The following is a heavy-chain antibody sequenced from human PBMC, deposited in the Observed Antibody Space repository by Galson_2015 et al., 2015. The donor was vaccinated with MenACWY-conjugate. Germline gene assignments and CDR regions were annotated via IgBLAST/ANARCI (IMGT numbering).Heavy chain of an antibody. CDR1: GFTFRNYW. CDR3: ARGHYGMDV. V-gene: IGHV3-7*03. CDR2: IKKDGSEE. Sequence: SLRLSCAASGFTFRNYWMTWVRQAPGKGLERVASIKKDGSEEYYVDSVKGRFTISRDNAKNSLYLEMNSLRVEDTAVYSCARGHYGMDVWGQGTTVTASS. J-gene: IGHJ6*02.